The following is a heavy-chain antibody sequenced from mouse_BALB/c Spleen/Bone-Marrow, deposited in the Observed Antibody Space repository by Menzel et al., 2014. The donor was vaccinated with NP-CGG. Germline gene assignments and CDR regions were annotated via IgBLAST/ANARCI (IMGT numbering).Heavy chain of an antibody. CDR1: GFTFTDYY. J-gene: IGHJ2*01. CDR2: IRNKAYGYTT. Sequence: EVQLVESGGGLAQPGGSLRPSCAPSGFTFTDYYMNWVRQPPGKALEWLGFIRNKAYGYTTEYSASVKGRFTVSRDNSQGILYLQMNTLRAEDSATYYCARDMGGILFDSWGQGTTLTVSS. D-gene: IGHD4-1*01. V-gene: IGHV7-3*02. CDR3: ARDMGGILFDS.